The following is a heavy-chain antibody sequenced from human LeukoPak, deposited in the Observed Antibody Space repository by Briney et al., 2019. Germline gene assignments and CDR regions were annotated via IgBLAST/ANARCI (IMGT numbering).Heavy chain of an antibody. V-gene: IGHV1-69*02. Sequence: SVKVSCKASGGTFSSYTISWVRQAPGQGLEWLGRIIPILGIANYAQKFQGRVTITADKSTSTAYMELSSLRSEDTAVYYCARGPAGGYSYGYNWFDPWGQGTLVTVSS. D-gene: IGHD5-18*01. CDR3: ARGPAGGYSYGYNWFDP. CDR2: IIPILGIA. J-gene: IGHJ5*02. CDR1: GGTFSSYT.